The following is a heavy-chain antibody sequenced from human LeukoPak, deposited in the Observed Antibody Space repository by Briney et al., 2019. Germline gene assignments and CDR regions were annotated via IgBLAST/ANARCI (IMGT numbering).Heavy chain of an antibody. CDR2: IRYDGSNK. D-gene: IGHD6-19*01. J-gene: IGHJ4*02. CDR1: GFTFSSYG. CDR3: AKGSSGWTPFDY. V-gene: IGHV3-30*02. Sequence: QSGGSLSLSCAASGFTFSSYGMHWVRQAPGKGLEWVAFIRYDGSNKYYADSVKGRFTISRDNSKNTLYLQMNSLRAEDTAVYYCAKGSSGWTPFDYWGQGTLVTVSS.